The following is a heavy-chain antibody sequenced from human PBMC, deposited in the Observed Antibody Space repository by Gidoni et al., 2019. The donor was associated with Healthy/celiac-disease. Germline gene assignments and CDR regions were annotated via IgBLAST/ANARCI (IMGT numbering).Heavy chain of an antibody. Sequence: QVQLQESGPGLVKPSETLSLTCTVSVASISSYYWSWIRQPPGKGLEWIGSIYYSGSTNYNPSLKSRVTISVDTYKNQFSLKLSSVTAADTAVYYCARMWSDSSGYYYFDYWGQGTLVTVSS. CDR3: ARMWSDSSGYYYFDY. V-gene: IGHV4-59*08. CDR1: VASISSYY. D-gene: IGHD3-22*01. J-gene: IGHJ4*02. CDR2: IYYSGST.